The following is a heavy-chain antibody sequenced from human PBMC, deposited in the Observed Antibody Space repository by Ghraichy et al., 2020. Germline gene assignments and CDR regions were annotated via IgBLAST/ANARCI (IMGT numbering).Heavy chain of an antibody. V-gene: IGHV4-59*01. Sequence: SETLSLTCTVSGGSISSYYWSWIRQPPGKGLEWIGYIYYSGSTNYNPSLKSRVTISVDTSKNQFSLKLSSVTAADTAVYYCARASGAVAGLAYFDYWGQGTLVTVSS. CDR2: IYYSGST. J-gene: IGHJ4*02. CDR1: GGSISSYY. CDR3: ARASGAVAGLAYFDY. D-gene: IGHD6-19*01.